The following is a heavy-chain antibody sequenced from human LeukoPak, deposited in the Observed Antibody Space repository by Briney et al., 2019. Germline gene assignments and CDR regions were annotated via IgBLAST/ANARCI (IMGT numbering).Heavy chain of an antibody. V-gene: IGHV3-48*03. J-gene: IGHJ3*02. CDR3: AILRGYYYDSSGYYRHDAFDI. Sequence: GGSLRLSCAASGFTFSSYEMNWVRQAPGKGLEWVSYISSSGSTIYYADSVKGRFTISRDNAKNSLYLQMNSLRAEDTAVYYCAILRGYYYDSSGYYRHDAFDIWGRGTMVTVSS. CDR1: GFTFSSYE. D-gene: IGHD3-22*01. CDR2: ISSSGSTI.